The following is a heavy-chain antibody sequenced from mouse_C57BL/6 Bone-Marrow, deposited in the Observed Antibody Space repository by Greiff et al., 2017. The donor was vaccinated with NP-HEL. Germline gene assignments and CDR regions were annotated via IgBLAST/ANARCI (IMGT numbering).Heavy chain of an antibody. CDR1: GYAFSSSW. Sequence: QVQLQQSGPELVKPGASVTISCKASGYAFSSSWLNWVKQRPGKGLVWIGRIYPGDGDTTYNGKFKGKATLTADKSSSTAYMQLSSLTSEDSAVYFCARDYYDYAYAMDYWGQGTSVTVSS. D-gene: IGHD2-4*01. V-gene: IGHV1-82*01. CDR2: IYPGDGDT. CDR3: ARDYYDYAYAMDY. J-gene: IGHJ4*01.